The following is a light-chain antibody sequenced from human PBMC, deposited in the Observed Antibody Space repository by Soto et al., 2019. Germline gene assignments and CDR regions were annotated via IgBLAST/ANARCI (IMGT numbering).Light chain of an antibody. J-gene: IGKJ5*01. CDR3: QQLNSYPFT. V-gene: IGKV1-13*02. Sequence: AIQLTQSPSSLSASVGDRVSITGRASQGLRSALAWYQQKPGKPPKILIYDASSLQSGVPSRFSGSESGTDCTLTISSLQPEDFATYYCQQLNSYPFTFGQGTRLEIK. CDR2: DAS. CDR1: QGLRSA.